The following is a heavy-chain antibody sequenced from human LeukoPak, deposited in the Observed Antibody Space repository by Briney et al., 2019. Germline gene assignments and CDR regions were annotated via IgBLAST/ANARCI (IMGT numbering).Heavy chain of an antibody. CDR3: ARDPQLYYDILTGYYMPPSYYFDY. CDR2: ISGSGGST. Sequence: PGGSLRLSCAASGFTFSSYAMSWVRQAPGKGLEWVSAISGSGGSTYYADSVKGRFTISRDNSKNTLYLQMNSLRAEDTAVYYCARDPQLYYDILTGYYMPPSYYFDYWGQGTLVTVSS. CDR1: GFTFSSYA. J-gene: IGHJ4*02. D-gene: IGHD3-9*01. V-gene: IGHV3-23*01.